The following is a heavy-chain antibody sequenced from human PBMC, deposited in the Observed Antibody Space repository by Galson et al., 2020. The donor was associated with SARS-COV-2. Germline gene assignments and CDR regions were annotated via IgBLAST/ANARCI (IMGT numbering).Heavy chain of an antibody. Sequence: QLGESLKISCAASGSTFSSYGMHWVRQAPGKGLEWVAVIWYDGSNKYYADSVKGRFTISRDNSKNTLYLQMNSLSAEDTAVYYCAKTEGLYCRCCSCYSGEFDYWGQGTLVTVSS. J-gene: IGHJ4*02. V-gene: IGHV3-30*02. CDR1: GSTFSSYG. D-gene: IGHD2-15*01. CDR3: AKTEGLYCRCCSCYSGEFDY. CDR2: IWYDGSNK.